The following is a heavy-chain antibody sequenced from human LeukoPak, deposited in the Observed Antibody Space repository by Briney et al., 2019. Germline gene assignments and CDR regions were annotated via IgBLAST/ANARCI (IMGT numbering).Heavy chain of an antibody. CDR2: INPSGGTT. CDR1: GYTFTSYY. D-gene: IGHD2/OR15-2a*01. V-gene: IGHV1-46*01. J-gene: IGHJ4*02. Sequence: ASVKVSCKASGYTFTSYYMHGVRQTPGQGLEGMGIINPSGGTTSYAQKFQGRGTMTRDTSTSTVYMELSSLRSEDTAVYYCAREFTGAATFTLDHWGQGTLVTVSS. CDR3: AREFTGAATFTLDH.